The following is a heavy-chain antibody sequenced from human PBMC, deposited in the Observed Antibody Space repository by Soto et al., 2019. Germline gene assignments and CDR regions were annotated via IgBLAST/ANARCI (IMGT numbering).Heavy chain of an antibody. D-gene: IGHD2-15*01. Sequence: PSVPPALRYPFSGYTLNSLAWNCMRQTPGRGLQWRGYIHYGGSTKYNPSLKSRVTISVDTSKNQFSLKLSSVTAADTAVYYCARGWGGYYYYGMDVWGQGTTVTFSS. V-gene: IGHV4-59*11. CDR3: ARGWGGYYYYGMDV. J-gene: IGHJ6*02. CDR1: GYTLNSLA. CDR2: IHYGGST.